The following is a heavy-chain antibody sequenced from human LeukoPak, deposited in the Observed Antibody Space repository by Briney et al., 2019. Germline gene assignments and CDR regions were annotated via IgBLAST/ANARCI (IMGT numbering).Heavy chain of an antibody. V-gene: IGHV4-38-2*01. D-gene: IGHD4-17*01. CDR3: ARPYGDRDY. J-gene: IGHJ4*02. CDR1: GYSISSGYY. CDR2: IYHSGST. Sequence: SETLSLTCAVSGYSISSGYYWGWIRQPPRKGLEWIGSIYHSGSTYYNPSLKSRVTISVDTSKNQFPLKLSSVTAADTAVYYCARPYGDRDYWGQGTLVTVSS.